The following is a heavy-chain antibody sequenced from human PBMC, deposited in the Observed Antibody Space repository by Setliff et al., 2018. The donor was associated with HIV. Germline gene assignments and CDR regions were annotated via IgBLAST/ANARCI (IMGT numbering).Heavy chain of an antibody. CDR1: GGSISSYY. V-gene: IGHV4-59*01. D-gene: IGHD3-10*01. J-gene: IGHJ4*02. CDR3: ARGVRVVIIDWYYFDY. CDR2: IYYSGST. Sequence: SETLSLTCTVSGGSISSYYWSWIRQPPGKGLEWIGYIYYSGSTNYNPSLKSRVTISVDTSKNQFSLKLSSVTAADTAVYYCARGVRVVIIDWYYFDYWGQGTRVTAPQ.